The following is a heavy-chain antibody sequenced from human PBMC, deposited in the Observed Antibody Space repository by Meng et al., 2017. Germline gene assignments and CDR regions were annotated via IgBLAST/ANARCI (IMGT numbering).Heavy chain of an antibody. CDR3: ARVAVAGHFDY. J-gene: IGHJ4*02. V-gene: IGHV1-69*02. Sequence: QVQVVQSGAEGKKPGSSVKVSCKASGGTFSSYTISWVRQAPGQGLEWMGRIIPILGIANYAQKFQGRVTVTADKFTSTAYMELSSLRSEDTAVYYCARVAVAGHFDYWGQGTLVTVSS. D-gene: IGHD6-19*01. CDR1: GGTFSSYT. CDR2: IIPILGIA.